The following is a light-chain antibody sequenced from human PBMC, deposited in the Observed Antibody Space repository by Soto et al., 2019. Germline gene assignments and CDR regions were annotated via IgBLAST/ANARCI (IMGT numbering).Light chain of an antibody. CDR3: QQYGGPVT. J-gene: IGKJ2*01. Sequence: EIVLTQSPGTLSLSPGERATLSCRASQSVSNSYLAWYQQKPGQAPRLLIYGASSRATGIPDRFSGSGSGTDFTLTISRLEPEDFAVYYCQQYGGPVTFGHGTKLEIK. V-gene: IGKV3-20*01. CDR1: QSVSNSY. CDR2: GAS.